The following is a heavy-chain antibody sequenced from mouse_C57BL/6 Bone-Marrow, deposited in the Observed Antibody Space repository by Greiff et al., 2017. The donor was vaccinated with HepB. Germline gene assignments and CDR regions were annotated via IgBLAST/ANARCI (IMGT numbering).Heavy chain of an antibody. CDR1: GFTFSDYY. Sequence: DVKLVESGGGLVQPGGSLKLSCAASGFTFSDYYMYWVRQTPEKRLEWVAYISNGGGSTYYPDTVKGRFTISRDNAKNTLYLQMSRLKSEDTAMYYCARPSVVPFAYWGQGTLVTVSA. CDR3: ARPSVVPFAY. J-gene: IGHJ3*01. D-gene: IGHD1-1*01. V-gene: IGHV5-12*01. CDR2: ISNGGGST.